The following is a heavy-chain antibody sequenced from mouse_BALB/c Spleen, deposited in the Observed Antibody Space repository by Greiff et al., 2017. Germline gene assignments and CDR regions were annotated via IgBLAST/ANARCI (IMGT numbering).Heavy chain of an antibody. CDR2: ISSGGST. CDR3: ARGGIPPYFDV. V-gene: IGHV5-6-5*01. Sequence: EVQLVESGGGLVKPGGSLKLSCAASGFTFSSYAMSWVRQTPEKRLEWVASISSGGSTYYPDSVKGRFTISRDNARNILYLQMSSLRSEDTAMYYCARGGIPPYFDVWGAGTTVTVSS. CDR1: GFTFSSYA. J-gene: IGHJ1*01.